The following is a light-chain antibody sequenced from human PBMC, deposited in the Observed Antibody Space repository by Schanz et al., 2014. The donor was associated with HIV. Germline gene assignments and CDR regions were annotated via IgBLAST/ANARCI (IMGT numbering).Light chain of an antibody. Sequence: QSVLTQPPSASGTPGQRVTISCSVSSSNIGSNAVNWFQHLPGTAPKLLIYNSYHRPSGVPDRFSGSGSGTSASLAISGLQSEDEADYYCAAWDGSLNVWVFGGGTKLTVL. CDR1: SSNIGSNA. CDR3: AAWDGSLNVWV. CDR2: NSY. V-gene: IGLV1-44*01. J-gene: IGLJ3*02.